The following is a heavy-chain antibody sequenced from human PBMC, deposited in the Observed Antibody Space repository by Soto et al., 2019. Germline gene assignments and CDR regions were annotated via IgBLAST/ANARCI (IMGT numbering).Heavy chain of an antibody. CDR2: ISSSSSYI. Sequence: GGSLRLSCAASGFTFSSSSINWVRQAAATGVHWVSSISSSSSYIYYADSVKGRFTISRDNAKNSLYLQMNSLRAEDTAVYYCARDKSPMVRGVTLPWYPIYYYYGMDVWGQGTTGTVS. V-gene: IGHV3-21*01. CDR3: ARDKSPMVRGVTLPWYPIYYYYGMDV. D-gene: IGHD3-10*01. J-gene: IGHJ6*02. CDR1: GFTFSSSS.